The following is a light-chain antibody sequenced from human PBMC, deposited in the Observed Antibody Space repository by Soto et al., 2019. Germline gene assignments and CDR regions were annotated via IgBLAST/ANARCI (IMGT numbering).Light chain of an antibody. J-gene: IGKJ4*01. Sequence: EIVLTQSPATLSLSPGGRATLSCRASQSVSSYLAWYQQKPGQPPRLLIYDASNRATGVPARFSGSGSGTAFTLTISRLEPADFAVYYCQQRSSWPLTFGGGTKMEIK. CDR2: DAS. CDR3: QQRSSWPLT. CDR1: QSVSSY. V-gene: IGKV3-11*01.